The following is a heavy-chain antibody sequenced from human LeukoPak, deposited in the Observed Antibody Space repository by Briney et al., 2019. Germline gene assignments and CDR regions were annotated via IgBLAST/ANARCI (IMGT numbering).Heavy chain of an antibody. Sequence: QPGGSLRLSCAASGFTFSSYAMSWVRQAPGKGLEWVSAISGSGGSTYYADSVKGRFTISRDNSKNTLYLQMNSLRAEDTAVYYCAKVLSGYYYYYMDVWGKGTTVTVSS. D-gene: IGHD3-10*01. CDR1: GFTFSSYA. J-gene: IGHJ6*03. V-gene: IGHV3-23*01. CDR3: AKVLSGYYYYYMDV. CDR2: ISGSGGST.